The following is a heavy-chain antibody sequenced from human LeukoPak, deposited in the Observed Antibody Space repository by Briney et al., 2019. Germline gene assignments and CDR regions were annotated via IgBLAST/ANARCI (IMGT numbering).Heavy chain of an antibody. Sequence: GGSLRLSCAASGFTFNSYVMSWVRQAPGKGLDWVSSINGNGDSTYYADSVQSRFTISRDNSKKTLCLQMNSLRAEDTAIYYCTKRALGSAYYFDSWGQGTLVTVSS. CDR2: INGNGDST. D-gene: IGHD1-26*01. J-gene: IGHJ4*02. CDR3: TKRALGSAYYFDS. V-gene: IGHV3-23*01. CDR1: GFTFNSYV.